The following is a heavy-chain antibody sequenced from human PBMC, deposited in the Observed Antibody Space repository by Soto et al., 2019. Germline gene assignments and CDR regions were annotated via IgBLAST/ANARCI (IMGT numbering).Heavy chain of an antibody. CDR1: GFTFRSYA. Sequence: GGSLRLSCAASGFTFRSYAMSWVRQAPGKGLEWVSSISDSGGTSYYADSVKGRFTISRDNSKNTLYLQMNSLRAEDTAIYYCAKRPRALLTFDYWGQGTLVTVSS. J-gene: IGHJ4*02. D-gene: IGHD1-26*01. CDR2: ISDSGGTS. CDR3: AKRPRALLTFDY. V-gene: IGHV3-23*01.